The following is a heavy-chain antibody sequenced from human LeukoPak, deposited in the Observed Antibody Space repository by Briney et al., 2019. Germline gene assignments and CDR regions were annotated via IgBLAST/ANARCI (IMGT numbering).Heavy chain of an antibody. J-gene: IGHJ5*02. CDR1: GGSISSGDYY. Sequence: SETLSLTCTVSGGSISSGDYYWSWIRQPPGKGLEWIGYIYYSGSTYYNPSLKSQVTISVDTSKNQFSLKLSSVTAADTAVYYCAREFLDYYDSSGYVSWFDPWGQGTLVTVSS. V-gene: IGHV4-30-4*01. D-gene: IGHD3-22*01. CDR2: IYYSGST. CDR3: AREFLDYYDSSGYVSWFDP.